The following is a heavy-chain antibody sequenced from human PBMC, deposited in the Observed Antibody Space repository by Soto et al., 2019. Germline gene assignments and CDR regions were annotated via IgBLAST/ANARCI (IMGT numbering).Heavy chain of an antibody. J-gene: IGHJ3*02. D-gene: IGHD1-7*01. Sequence: GGSLRLSCAASGFTFSNAWMSWVRQAPGKGLEWVGRIKSKTDGGTTDYAAPVKGRFTISRDDSKNTLYLQMNSLKTEDTAVYYCPSQETINGTTKGAFDILCQGTMVTVSS. CDR2: IKSKTDGGTT. CDR1: GFTFSNAW. V-gene: IGHV3-15*01. CDR3: PSQETINGTTKGAFDI.